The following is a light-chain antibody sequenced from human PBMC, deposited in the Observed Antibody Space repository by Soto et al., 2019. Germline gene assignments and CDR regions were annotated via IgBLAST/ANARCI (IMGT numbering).Light chain of an antibody. J-gene: IGKJ4*01. Sequence: EIVMTQSPATLSLSPGERATLSCRASQSVYTDVAWYQQKPGQSPRLLIYGASTRASDIPARFSGSGSGTDFTLTISSLQSGDVAVDYCQQYNSWPPLTFVGGTKVEIK. CDR1: QSVYTD. V-gene: IGKV3-15*01. CDR3: QQYNSWPPLT. CDR2: GAS.